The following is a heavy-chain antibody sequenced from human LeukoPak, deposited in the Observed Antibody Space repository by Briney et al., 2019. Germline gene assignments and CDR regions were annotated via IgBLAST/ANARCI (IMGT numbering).Heavy chain of an antibody. J-gene: IGHJ3*02. CDR2: TYYRSRWYF. CDR3: ARKFGGLGPWALDI. V-gene: IGHV6-1*01. Sequence: SQTLSLTCAISGDSVSSSSAAWNWIRQSPSRGLEWLGRTYYRSRWYFDYAVSVESRITINPDKSKNQFSLILSSVTPEDTAVYYCARKFGGLGPWALDIWGQGTMVSVSS. CDR1: GDSVSSSSAA. D-gene: IGHD3-16*01.